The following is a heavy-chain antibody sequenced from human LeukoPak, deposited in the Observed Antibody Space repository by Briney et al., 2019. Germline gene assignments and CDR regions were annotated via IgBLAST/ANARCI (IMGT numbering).Heavy chain of an antibody. CDR3: ARDSGDTYCGGDCLNTVYYFDY. D-gene: IGHD2-21*02. Sequence: SETLSLTCAVSGGSISSSNWWSWVRQPPGKGLEWIGEIYHSGSTNYNPSLKSRVTISVDKSKNQFSLKLSSVTAADTAVYYCARDSGDTYCGGDCLNTVYYFDYWGQGTLVTVSS. CDR1: GGSISSSNW. J-gene: IGHJ4*02. CDR2: IYHSGST. V-gene: IGHV4-4*02.